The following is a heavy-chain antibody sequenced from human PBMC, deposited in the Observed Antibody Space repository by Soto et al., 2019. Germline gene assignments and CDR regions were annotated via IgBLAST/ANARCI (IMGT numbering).Heavy chain of an antibody. Sequence: SGPTLVNPTQTLTLTCTFSGFSLSAHGVAVGWIRQPPGKALEWLALVFWDNDKRYSPSLRTRLTVSKDTSKDQVVPSMTNMDPVDSGTYYCAHLYGGSWYEYWGQGTLVTVPS. D-gene: IGHD6-13*01. CDR1: GFSLSAHGVA. J-gene: IGHJ4*02. V-gene: IGHV2-5*02. CDR3: AHLYGGSWYEY. CDR2: VFWDNDK.